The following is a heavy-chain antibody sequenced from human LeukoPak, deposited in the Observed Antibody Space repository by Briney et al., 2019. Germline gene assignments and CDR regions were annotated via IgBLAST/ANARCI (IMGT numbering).Heavy chain of an antibody. D-gene: IGHD1-26*01. CDR1: GFTFSSYA. V-gene: IGHV3-23*01. CDR2: IIDSGNSI. J-gene: IGHJ4*02. CDR3: AKDPIFSGSYGVFDY. Sequence: GGSLRLSCAASGFTFSSYAMSWVRQAPGKGLEWVSTIIDSGNSIYYADSAEGRFTISRDNSKNTLYLQMNSLRAGDTAVYYCAKDPIFSGSYGVFDYWGLGTLVTVSS.